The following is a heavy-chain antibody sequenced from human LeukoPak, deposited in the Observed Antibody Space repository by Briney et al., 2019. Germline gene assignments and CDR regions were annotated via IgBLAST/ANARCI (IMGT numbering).Heavy chain of an antibody. J-gene: IGHJ4*02. CDR2: VYGHDGGT. V-gene: IGHV1-2*02. CDR1: GYTFTGHY. CDR3: VRDFDWGPDY. D-gene: IGHD3-9*01. Sequence: ASVKVSCKASGYTFTGHYLHWVRQAPGQGLEWMGWVYGHDGGTNFAQKFQDRVTMTRDTSITTAYMELTSLTPDDTAVYYCVRDFDWGPDYWGQGTLVTVSS.